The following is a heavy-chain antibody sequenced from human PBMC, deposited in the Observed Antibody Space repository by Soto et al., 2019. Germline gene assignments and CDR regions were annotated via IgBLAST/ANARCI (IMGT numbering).Heavy chain of an antibody. J-gene: IGHJ5*01. CDR3: AGSDGYNLNRLDS. Sequence: QVQLVQSGAEVKTPGASVKVSCKASGYTFATYDINWVRQAPGQGLEWMGWMNPNSDNTGHAQKFQGRLTMTRDTALSVAHMERSSLRNEATAVYYCAGSDGYNLNRLDSWGQGTLVTVSA. CDR2: MNPNSDNT. CDR1: GYTFATYD. V-gene: IGHV1-8*01. D-gene: IGHD2-21*01.